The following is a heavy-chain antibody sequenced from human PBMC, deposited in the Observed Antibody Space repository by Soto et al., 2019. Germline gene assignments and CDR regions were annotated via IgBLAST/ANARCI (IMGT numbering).Heavy chain of an antibody. J-gene: IGHJ4*02. V-gene: IGHV3-9*01. CDR3: AKDHQYSSSLEYFDY. Sequence: GGSLRLSCAASGFTFDDYAMHWVRQAPGKGLEWVSGISWNSGSIGYADSVKGRFTISRDNAKNSLYLQMNSLRAEDTALYYCAKDHQYSSSLEYFDYWGQGTLVTVSS. CDR1: GFTFDDYA. CDR2: ISWNSGSI. D-gene: IGHD6-13*01.